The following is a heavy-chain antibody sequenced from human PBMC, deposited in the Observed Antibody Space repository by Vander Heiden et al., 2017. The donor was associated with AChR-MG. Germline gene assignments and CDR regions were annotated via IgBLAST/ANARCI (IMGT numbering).Heavy chain of an antibody. J-gene: IGHJ3*02. CDR1: GFPCGDYA. CDR3: AKDIYSSSSWGAFDI. CDR2: ISWSSGSI. D-gene: IGHD6-6*01. Sequence: EVQLVESGGGLVKPGWSSSLSFAASGFPCGDYAMHWVRQGAGKGLGWVSGISWSSGSIGYADSVKGRFTISRDNAKNALYLQMNSLRAEDTALYYCAKDIYSSSSWGAFDIWGQGTMVTVSS. V-gene: IGHV3-9*01.